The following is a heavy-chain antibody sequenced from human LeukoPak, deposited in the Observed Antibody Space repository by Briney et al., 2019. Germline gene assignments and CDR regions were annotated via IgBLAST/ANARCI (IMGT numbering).Heavy chain of an antibody. D-gene: IGHD3-10*01. J-gene: IGHJ6*02. V-gene: IGHV3-30-3*01. CDR2: ISYDGSNK. CDR3: ARDTDGELLDYYYGMDV. CDR1: GFTFSSYA. Sequence: GGSLRLPCAASGFTFSSYAMHWVRQAPGKGLEWVAVISYDGSNKYYADSVKGRFTISRDNSKNTLYLQMNSLRAEDTAVYYCARDTDGELLDYYYGMDVWGQGTTVTVSS.